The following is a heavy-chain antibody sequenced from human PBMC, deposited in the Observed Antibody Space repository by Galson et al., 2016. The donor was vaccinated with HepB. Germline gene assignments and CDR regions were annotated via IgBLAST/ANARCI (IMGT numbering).Heavy chain of an antibody. CDR3: ARLYVGWGHYRFDS. CDR2: IYYSGTT. Sequence: TLSLTCTVSGGSISSGGYYWSWIRQHPGKGLEWVGYIYYSGTTYYNPSLKSRIDMSIDTSKDQFSLTMTSVTAADTAVYYCARLYVGWGHYRFDSWGQGSLLIVSS. V-gene: IGHV4-31*03. D-gene: IGHD7-27*01. CDR1: GGSISSGGYY. J-gene: IGHJ4*02.